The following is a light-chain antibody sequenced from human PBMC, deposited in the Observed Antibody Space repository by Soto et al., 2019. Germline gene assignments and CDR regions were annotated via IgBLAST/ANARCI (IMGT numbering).Light chain of an antibody. V-gene: IGKV1-39*01. CDR2: AAS. Sequence: DIQMTQSPSSLSASVGDRVTLTCRASQSISSYLNWYQQKLGKAPKLLIYAASTLQSGVPSRFSGSGSGTDFTLTISSLQAEDFATYYCQQSFSTPRTFGQGTRLEIK. CDR3: QQSFSTPRT. CDR1: QSISSY. J-gene: IGKJ5*01.